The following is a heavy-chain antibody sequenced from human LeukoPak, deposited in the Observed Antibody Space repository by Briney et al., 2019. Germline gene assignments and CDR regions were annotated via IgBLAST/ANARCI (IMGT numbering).Heavy chain of an antibody. CDR3: AKGQRGYSYGFIDY. D-gene: IGHD5-18*01. V-gene: IGHV3-23*01. CDR2: ISGSGGST. Sequence: GGSLRLSCAASGFTFSSYAMSWVRQAPGKGLEWVSAISGSGGSTYYADSVKGRFTISRDNAKNSLYLQMNSLRAEDTALYYCAKGQRGYSYGFIDYWGQGTLVTVSS. J-gene: IGHJ4*02. CDR1: GFTFSSYA.